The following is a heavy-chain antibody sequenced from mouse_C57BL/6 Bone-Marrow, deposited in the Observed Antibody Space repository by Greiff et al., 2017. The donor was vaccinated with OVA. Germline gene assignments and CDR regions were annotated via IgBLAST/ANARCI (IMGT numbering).Heavy chain of an antibody. CDR1: GYTFTDYN. CDR2: INPNNGGT. J-gene: IGHJ2*01. V-gene: IGHV1-18*01. Sequence: VQLQQSGPELVKPGASVKIPCKASGYTFTDYNMDWVKQSHGKSLEWIGDINPNNGGTIYNQKFKGKATLTVDKSSSTAYMELRSLTSEDTAVYYCARKGYGSSSHYFDYWGQGTTLTVSS. CDR3: ARKGYGSSSHYFDY. D-gene: IGHD1-1*01.